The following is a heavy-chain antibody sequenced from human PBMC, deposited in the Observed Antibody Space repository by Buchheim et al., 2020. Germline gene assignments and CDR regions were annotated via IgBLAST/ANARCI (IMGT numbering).Heavy chain of an antibody. Sequence: QVQVVQSGAEVKKPGASVNISCMTSGYTFTRYAIHWVRQAPGQRLEWMGWINAGSGDTKYSQKFQGRVAMTRSTSASMAFLELSSLRSEDTGLYYCAKSASGYPDVWGKGT. D-gene: IGHD3-3*01. CDR2: INAGSGDT. CDR1: GYTFTRYA. V-gene: IGHV1-3*01. CDR3: AKSASGYPDV. J-gene: IGHJ6*03.